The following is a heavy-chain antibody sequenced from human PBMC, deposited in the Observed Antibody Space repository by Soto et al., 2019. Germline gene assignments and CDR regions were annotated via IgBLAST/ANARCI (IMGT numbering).Heavy chain of an antibody. CDR2: ISSSSSTI. D-gene: IGHD4-17*01. V-gene: IGHV3-48*02. Sequence: EVQLVESGGGLVQPGGSLRLSCAASGFTFSSYSMNWVRQAPGKGLEWVSYISSSSSTIYYADSVKGRFTISRDNAKNSLYLQMNSLRDEDTAVYYCARDLGAGYGGNEGSYYYYGMDVWGQGTTVTVSS. J-gene: IGHJ6*02. CDR1: GFTFSSYS. CDR3: ARDLGAGYGGNEGSYYYYGMDV.